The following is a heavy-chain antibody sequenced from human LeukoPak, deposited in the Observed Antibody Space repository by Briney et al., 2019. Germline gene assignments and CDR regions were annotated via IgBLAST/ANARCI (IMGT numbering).Heavy chain of an antibody. CDR2: IKQDGSQK. D-gene: IGHD2-15*01. V-gene: IGHV3-7*01. CDR3: ASGSGYHEY. CDR1: GFTFSSSW. J-gene: IGHJ4*02. Sequence: PGGSLRLSCAASGFTFSSSWMTWVRQAPGRGLEWVANIKQDGSQKYYVDSVKGRFTISRDNAKNSLYLQMNSLRVEDTAVYSRASGSGYHEYWGQGTLVTVSS.